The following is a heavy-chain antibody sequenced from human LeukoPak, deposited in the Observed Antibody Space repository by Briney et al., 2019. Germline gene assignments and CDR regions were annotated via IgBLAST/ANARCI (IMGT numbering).Heavy chain of an antibody. CDR3: AKSGRQGRAATDLDY. J-gene: IGHJ4*02. D-gene: IGHD2-15*01. V-gene: IGHV3-23*01. CDR2: ISGSGGST. Sequence: GGSLRLSCAASGFTFSSYAMSWVRQAPGKGLEWVSAISGSGGSTYYADSVKGRFTISRDNSKNTLYLQMNSLRAEDTAVYYCAKSGRQGRAATDLDYWGQGTLVTVSS. CDR1: GFTFSSYA.